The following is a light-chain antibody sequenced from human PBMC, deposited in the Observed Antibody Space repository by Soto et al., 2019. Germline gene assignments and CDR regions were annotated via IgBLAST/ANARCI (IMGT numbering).Light chain of an antibody. J-gene: IGKJ1*01. CDR3: QQYYSYPWT. V-gene: IGKV1-8*01. CDR1: QGISSY. Sequence: AIRMTQSPSSLSASTGDRVTITCRASQGISSYLAWYQQKPGKAPKLLIYAASTLQSGVPSRFSGRGSGTDFTLTISCLQSEDFATYYCQQYYSYPWTCGQGTKVDIK. CDR2: AAS.